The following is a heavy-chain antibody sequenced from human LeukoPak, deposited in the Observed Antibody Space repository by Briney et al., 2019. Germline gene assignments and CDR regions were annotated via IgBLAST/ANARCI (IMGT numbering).Heavy chain of an antibody. J-gene: IGHJ4*02. D-gene: IGHD1-26*01. V-gene: IGHV3-48*02. CDR3: ARDRVSEFDY. Sequence: PGGSLRLSCAASGFAFNTYSMNWVRQAPGKGLEWVSYISGRSTTIYYADSVKGRFTISRDNAKNSLYLQMNSLRDDDTAVYYWARDRVSEFDYWGQGTLVTVSS. CDR2: ISGRSTTI. CDR1: GFAFNTYS.